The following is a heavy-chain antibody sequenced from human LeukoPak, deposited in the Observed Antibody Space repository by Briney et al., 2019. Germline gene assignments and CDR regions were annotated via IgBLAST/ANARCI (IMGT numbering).Heavy chain of an antibody. CDR2: IYTSGST. CDR3: ARDVEWVDGGNEDGDAFDI. CDR1: GGSFSSYY. D-gene: IGHD4-23*01. Sequence: SETLSLTCAVYGGSFSSYYWSWIRQPAGKGLEWIGRIYTSGSTNYNPSLKSRVTMSVDTSKNQFSLKLSSVTAADTAVYYCARDVEWVDGGNEDGDAFDIWGQGTMVTVSS. V-gene: IGHV4-4*07. J-gene: IGHJ3*02.